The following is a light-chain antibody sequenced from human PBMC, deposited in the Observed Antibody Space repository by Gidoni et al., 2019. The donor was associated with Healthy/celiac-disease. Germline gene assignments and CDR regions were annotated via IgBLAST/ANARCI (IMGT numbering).Light chain of an antibody. CDR2: EVS. CDR1: SSAVGGYNY. J-gene: IGLJ2*01. CDR3: SSYTSSSTLVV. Sequence: QSALTQPASVLASPGQSITISCTGTSSAVGGYNYVSWYQQHPGKAPKLMIYEVSNRPSGVSNRFSGSKSGNTASLTISGLQAEDEADYYCSSYTSSSTLVVFGGGTKLTVL. V-gene: IGLV2-14*01.